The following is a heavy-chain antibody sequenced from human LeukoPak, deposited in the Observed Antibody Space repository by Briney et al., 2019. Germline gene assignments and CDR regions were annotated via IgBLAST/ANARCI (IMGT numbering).Heavy chain of an antibody. CDR2: ISYDGSNK. CDR3: ARDPSSSPFGHYFDY. J-gene: IGHJ4*02. V-gene: IGHV3-30-3*01. CDR1: GFTFSSYA. Sequence: GGSLRLSCAASGFTFSSYAMHWVRQAPGKGREWVAVISYDGSNKYYADSVKGRFTISRDNSKNTLYLQMNSLRAEDTAVYYCARDPSSSPFGHYFDYWGQGTLVTVSS. D-gene: IGHD6-13*01.